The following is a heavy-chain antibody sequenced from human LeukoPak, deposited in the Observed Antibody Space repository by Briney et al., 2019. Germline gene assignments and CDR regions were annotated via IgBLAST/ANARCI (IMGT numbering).Heavy chain of an antibody. CDR2: VYSSGST. CDR1: GGSIGSGAYY. CDR3: ARESPPFDF. V-gene: IGHV4-61*02. J-gene: IGHJ4*02. Sequence: SETLSLTCTVSGGSIGSGAYYWSWVRQPAGKGLEWIGRVYSSGSTNYNPSLKSRVTISVDTSKNQFSLRLTSVTAADTAVYYCARESPPFDFWGPGILVTVSS.